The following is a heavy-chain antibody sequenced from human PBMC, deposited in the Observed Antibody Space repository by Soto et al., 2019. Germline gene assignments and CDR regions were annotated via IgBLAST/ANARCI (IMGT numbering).Heavy chain of an antibody. CDR1: GGSISSDNYY. V-gene: IGHV4-31*03. Sequence: QVQLQESGPGLVKPSQTLSLTCTVSGGSISSDNYYWSWIRQHPGKGLEWIGYIYYSGSTYYNPSLKSRLTTSVDTSKNPFSLKLSSVTAADTAVYYCARWWSGRRQGFDPWGQGTLVTVSS. CDR3: ARWWSGRRQGFDP. D-gene: IGHD3-3*01. J-gene: IGHJ5*02. CDR2: IYYSGST.